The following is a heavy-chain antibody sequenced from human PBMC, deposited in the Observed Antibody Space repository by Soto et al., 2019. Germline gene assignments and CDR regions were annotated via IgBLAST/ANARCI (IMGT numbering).Heavy chain of an antibody. CDR2: IYYSGST. V-gene: IGHV4-39*01. Sequence: QLQLQESGPGLVKPSETLSLTCTVSGGSISSSSYYWGWIRQPPGKGLEWIGSIYYSGSTYYNPSLKSRVTISVDTSKNQFSLKLSSVTAADTAVYYRARHARSPIAAAGLDFDYWGQGTLVTVSS. CDR3: ARHARSPIAAAGLDFDY. J-gene: IGHJ4*02. D-gene: IGHD6-13*01. CDR1: GGSISSSSYY.